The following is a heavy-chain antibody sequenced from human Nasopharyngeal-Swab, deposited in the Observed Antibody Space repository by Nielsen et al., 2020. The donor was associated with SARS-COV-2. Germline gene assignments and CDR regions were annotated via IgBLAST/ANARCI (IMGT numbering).Heavy chain of an antibody. Sequence: GSLRLSCTVSGGSISSGDYYWVRVRQPPGMGLEWIGGIFYTGTNYYNPTSKSRATIFVDTPKSHFPLKLSSVTAADTAVYFCARPYGGLFEHWGQGILVTVSS. V-gene: IGHV4-39*02. CDR1: GGSISSGDYY. CDR2: IFYTGTN. D-gene: IGHD4-23*01. CDR3: ARPYGGLFEH. J-gene: IGHJ4*02.